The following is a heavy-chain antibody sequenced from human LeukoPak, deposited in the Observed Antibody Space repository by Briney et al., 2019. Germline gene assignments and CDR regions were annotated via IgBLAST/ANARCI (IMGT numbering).Heavy chain of an antibody. CDR3: TAGLGYCSGGRCAGGDAFDI. D-gene: IGHD2-15*01. CDR2: IKSKTDGGTT. V-gene: IGHV3-15*01. Sequence: KPGGSLRLSCAASGFTFSNAWMTWVRQAPGKGLEWVGRIKSKTDGGTTDYAAPVKGRFTISRDDSKNTLFLQMNSLKTEDTAVYYCTAGLGYCSGGRCAGGDAFDIWGQGTMVTVSS. J-gene: IGHJ3*02. CDR1: GFTFSNAW.